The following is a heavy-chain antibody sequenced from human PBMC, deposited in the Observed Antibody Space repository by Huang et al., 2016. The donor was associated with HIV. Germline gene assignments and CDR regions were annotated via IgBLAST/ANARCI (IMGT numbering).Heavy chain of an antibody. J-gene: IGHJ3*02. CDR2: ISYDGSEK. V-gene: IGHV3-30*10. CDR3: ARDSYYYDSSGFLRLDAFDI. Sequence: QVHLVESGGGVVQPGRSLRLSCAASGFTFNRSAMHWVRQGPGKGREWVAGISYDGSEKDYTDAVKGRFTISRDNSKNTLYLQMNSLRAEDTAVYYCARDSYYYDSSGFLRLDAFDIWGQGTMVTVSS. D-gene: IGHD3-22*01. CDR1: GFTFNRSA.